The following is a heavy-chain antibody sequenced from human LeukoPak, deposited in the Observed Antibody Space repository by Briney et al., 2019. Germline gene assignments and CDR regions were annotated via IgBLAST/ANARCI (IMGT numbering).Heavy chain of an antibody. D-gene: IGHD3-9*01. J-gene: IGHJ4*02. CDR1: GGSISSSSYY. CDR3: ARQDYDILTGYSSFDY. CDR2: IYYSGST. Sequence: SETLSLTCTVSGGSISSSSYYWGRIRQPPGKGLEWIGSIYYSGSTYYNPSLKSRVTISVDTSKNQFSLKLSSVTAADTAVYYCARQDYDILTGYSSFDYWGQGTLVTVSS. V-gene: IGHV4-39*01.